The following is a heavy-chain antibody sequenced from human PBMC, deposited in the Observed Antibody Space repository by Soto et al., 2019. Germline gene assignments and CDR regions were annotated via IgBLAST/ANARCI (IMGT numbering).Heavy chain of an antibody. CDR3: ARDATTMVVLLITSWFDP. V-gene: IGHV3-30-3*01. D-gene: IGHD3-22*01. Sequence: QVQLAESGGGVVQPGRSLRLSCAASGFTFSLYAMHWVRQAPGKGLEWVAVISHDGTNTFYADSVKGRFTISRDNSNNTLYLQMNSLRAEDTAVYYCARDATTMVVLLITSWFDPGGQGTLVTVSS. CDR1: GFTFSLYA. CDR2: ISHDGTNT. J-gene: IGHJ5*02.